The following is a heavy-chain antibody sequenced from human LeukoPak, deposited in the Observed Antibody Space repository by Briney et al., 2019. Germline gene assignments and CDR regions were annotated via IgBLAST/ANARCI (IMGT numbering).Heavy chain of an antibody. Sequence: PSETLSLTCIVSGGSISNYFWSWIRQPPGKGLEWIGNIYNTDNTNYNPSLKSRVTTSLDTSKNQFSLKLNSVTAADTAVYFCANTKQWLAFDSWGQGTLVTVSS. J-gene: IGHJ4*02. CDR1: GGSISNYF. V-gene: IGHV4-59*01. CDR2: IYNTDNT. CDR3: ANTKQWLAFDS. D-gene: IGHD6-19*01.